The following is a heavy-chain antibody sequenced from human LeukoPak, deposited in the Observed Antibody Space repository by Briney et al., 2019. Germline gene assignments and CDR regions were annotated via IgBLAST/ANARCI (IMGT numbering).Heavy chain of an antibody. D-gene: IGHD4-23*01. V-gene: IGHV4-38-2*01. J-gene: IGHJ5*02. Sequence: PSETLSLTCAVSGYSISSGYYWGWIRQPPGKGLERIGSIYHSGSTYYNPSLKSRVTISVDTSKNQFSLKLSSVTAADTAVYYCARQTTVARCFDPWGQGTLVTVSS. CDR2: IYHSGST. CDR1: GYSISSGYY. CDR3: ARQTTVARCFDP.